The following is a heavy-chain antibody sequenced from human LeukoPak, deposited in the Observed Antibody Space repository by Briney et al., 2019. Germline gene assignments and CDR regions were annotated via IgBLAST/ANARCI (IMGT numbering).Heavy chain of an antibody. Sequence: GGSLRLSCAASGFTFSSYGMHWVRQAPGKGLEWVAVIWYDGSNKYYADSVKGRFTISRDNSKNTLYLQMNSLRAEDTAVYYCARAYSGSWYYHFDYWGQGTLVTVSS. CDR3: ARAYSGSWYYHFDY. D-gene: IGHD6-13*01. CDR1: GFTFSSYG. V-gene: IGHV3-33*01. CDR2: IWYDGSNK. J-gene: IGHJ4*02.